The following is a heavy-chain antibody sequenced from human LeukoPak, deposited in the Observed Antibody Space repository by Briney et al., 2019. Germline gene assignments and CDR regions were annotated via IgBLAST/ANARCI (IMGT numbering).Heavy chain of an antibody. D-gene: IGHD5/OR15-5a*01. CDR1: GASISSGSYY. CDR2: IHNSGST. V-gene: IGHV4-39*07. J-gene: IGHJ3*02. Sequence: SETLSLTCIVSGASISSGSYYWGWIRQPPGKGLEWIGSIHNSGSTYYNPSLKSRVTISVDTSKNQFSLNLSSVTAADTAVYYCARDGLSVYDGAFDIWGQGTMVTVSS. CDR3: ARDGLSVYDGAFDI.